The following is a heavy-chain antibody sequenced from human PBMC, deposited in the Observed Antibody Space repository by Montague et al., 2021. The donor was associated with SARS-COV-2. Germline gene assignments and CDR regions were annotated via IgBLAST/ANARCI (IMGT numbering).Heavy chain of an antibody. CDR2: IHPYGHT. V-gene: IGHV4-34*01. CDR1: SGPLSAYY. CDR3: ARGLDHNKGGDY. J-gene: IGHJ4*02. Sequence: SETLSLTCEVDSGPLSAYYWSCFRHPPGKELEWIVEIHPYGHTSYNPSLMSRVTLSLGTSSNPFSLKLTSVTAADTAVYYCARGLDHNKGGDYWGQGILVIVSS. D-gene: IGHD3-16*01.